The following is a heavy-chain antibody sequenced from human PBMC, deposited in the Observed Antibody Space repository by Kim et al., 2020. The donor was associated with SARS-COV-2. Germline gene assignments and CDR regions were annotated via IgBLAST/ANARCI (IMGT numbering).Heavy chain of an antibody. Sequence: GGSLRLSCAASGFTFSIFGMHWVRQAPGKGLEWAAVIWSDGSNKNYADSVKGRFTISRDNSKNTLYLQMNSLRAEDTAVYYCARDQSSGYAFDIWGQGTMVIVSS. CDR2: IWSDGSNK. CDR3: ARDQSSGYAFDI. D-gene: IGHD6-6*01. J-gene: IGHJ3*02. V-gene: IGHV3-33*01. CDR1: GFTFSIFG.